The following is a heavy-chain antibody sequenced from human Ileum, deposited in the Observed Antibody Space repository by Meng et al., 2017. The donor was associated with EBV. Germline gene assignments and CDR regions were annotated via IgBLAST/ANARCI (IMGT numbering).Heavy chain of an antibody. V-gene: IGHV4-30-4*01. CDR2: HSGST. CDR3: VSYAVGAGGIGY. J-gene: IGHJ4*02. D-gene: IGHD1-26*01. CDR1: GVSISSGYFH. Sequence: VQVQGSGPGLVKPSQTLSLTCAVSGVSISSGYFHWSWIRQPPGKGLEWIGHSGSTSYNPSLRSRVTISVDTSKNQFSLKVDSATAGDTAVYYCVSYAVGAGGIGYWGQGILVTVSS.